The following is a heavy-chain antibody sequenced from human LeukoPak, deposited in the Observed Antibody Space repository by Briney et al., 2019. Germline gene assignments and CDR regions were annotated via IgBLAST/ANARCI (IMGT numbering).Heavy chain of an antibody. J-gene: IGHJ4*02. Sequence: GGCLRLSCAASGFTFSSYWMHWVRQAPGKGLVWVSRINNDGRSASYAESVKGRFTISRDNAKNTLHLQMNSLRAEDTAVYYCVRDVWGDRDGYFDNWGQGTLVTVSS. CDR3: VRDVWGDRDGYFDN. D-gene: IGHD3-16*01. V-gene: IGHV3-74*01. CDR1: GFTFSSYW. CDR2: INNDGRSA.